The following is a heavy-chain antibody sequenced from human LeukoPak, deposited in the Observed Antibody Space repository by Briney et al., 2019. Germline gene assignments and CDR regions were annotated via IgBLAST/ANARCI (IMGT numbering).Heavy chain of an antibody. Sequence: SETLSLTCTVSGGSISSSSYYWGWIRQPPGKGLEWIGSIYYSGSTYYNPSLKSRVTISVDTSKNQFSLKLGSVTAADTAVYYCSCIGYGSGSFDYYYYYMDVWGKGTTVTVSS. D-gene: IGHD3-10*01. CDR3: SCIGYGSGSFDYYYYYMDV. J-gene: IGHJ6*03. V-gene: IGHV4-39*07. CDR2: IYYSGST. CDR1: GGSISSSSYY.